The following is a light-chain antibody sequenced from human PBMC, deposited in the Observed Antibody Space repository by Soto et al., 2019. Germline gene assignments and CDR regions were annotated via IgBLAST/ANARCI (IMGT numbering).Light chain of an antibody. J-gene: IGKJ3*01. V-gene: IGKV3-20*01. CDR3: QQYGTSPFT. Sequence: EIVLTQSPGTLSLSPGERATLSCRASQSVSSSYLAWYQQKPGQAPRLLIYGASSRATGIPDRFSGSGSGTDFTLTINRLEPEDFAVYYCQQYGTSPFTFGAGTKVDIK. CDR2: GAS. CDR1: QSVSSSY.